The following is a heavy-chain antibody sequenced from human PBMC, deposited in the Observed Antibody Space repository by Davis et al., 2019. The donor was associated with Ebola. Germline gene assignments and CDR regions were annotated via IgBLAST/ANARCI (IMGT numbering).Heavy chain of an antibody. CDR2: ISYDGSNK. V-gene: IGHV3-30-3*01. Sequence: PGGSLRLSCAASGFTLSSYAMHWVRQAPGKGLEWVAVISYDGSNKYYADSVKGRFTISRDNSKNTLYLQMNSLRAEDTAVYYCASSHDYGDYGLDYWGQGTLVTVSS. D-gene: IGHD4-17*01. J-gene: IGHJ4*02. CDR3: ASSHDYGDYGLDY. CDR1: GFTLSSYA.